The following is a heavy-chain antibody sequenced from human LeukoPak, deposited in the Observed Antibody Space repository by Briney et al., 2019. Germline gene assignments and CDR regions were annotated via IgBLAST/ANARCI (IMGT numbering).Heavy chain of an antibody. Sequence: SETLSLTCTVSGDSISGYYWSWIRQSPGKGMEWIGYINYDGSTNYNPSLKSRVTISVDTSKNQFSLKLTSVTAADTAVYYCARMSVRLAFFDYWGQGTLVTVSS. V-gene: IGHV4-59*01. CDR1: GDSISGYY. D-gene: IGHD3-9*01. J-gene: IGHJ4*02. CDR3: ARMSVRLAFFDY. CDR2: INYDGST.